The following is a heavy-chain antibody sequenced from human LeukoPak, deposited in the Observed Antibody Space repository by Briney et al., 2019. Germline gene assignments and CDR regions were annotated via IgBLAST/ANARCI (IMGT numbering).Heavy chain of an antibody. D-gene: IGHD2-2*01. V-gene: IGHV4-59*01. Sequence: PSETLSLTCTVSGGSISSYYWSWIRQPPGKGLEWIGYIYYSGSTNYNPSLKSRVTISVDTSKNQFSLKLSSVTAADTAVYYCARDSRYCSSTSCSYNWFDPWGQRTLVTVSS. CDR3: ARDSRYCSSTSCSYNWFDP. J-gene: IGHJ5*02. CDR1: GGSISSYY. CDR2: IYYSGST.